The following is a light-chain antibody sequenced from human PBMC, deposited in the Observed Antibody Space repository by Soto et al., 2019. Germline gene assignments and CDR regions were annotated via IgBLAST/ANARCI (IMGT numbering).Light chain of an antibody. V-gene: IGKV3-20*01. CDR1: HSFSSSL. CDR2: GTS. J-gene: IGKJ4*01. Sequence: EIVLSQSPGTLSSSPGERITLSCRASHSFSSSLLAWYQQKPGQAPRLLIYGTSTRATGIPDWFSGSGSSTDFTLTISRLEPEDFAVYYCQHFGASPPGSFGGGTRVQIK. CDR3: QHFGASPPGS.